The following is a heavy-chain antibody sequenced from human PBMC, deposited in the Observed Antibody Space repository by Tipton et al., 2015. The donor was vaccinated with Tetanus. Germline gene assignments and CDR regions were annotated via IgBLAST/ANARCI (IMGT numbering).Heavy chain of an antibody. Sequence: TLSLTCTVSGVSVRSYYWSWIRQSPDKGLEWLGGVIYDGTSYYNPPLNSRFKISLDTSMKQVSLTRTSVTAADTARYYCARGVPYSTTMGSDWFDPWGQGTLVTVSS. CDR2: VIYDGTS. D-gene: IGHD2-2*01. J-gene: IGHJ5*02. V-gene: IGHV4-34*01. CDR1: GVSVRSYY. CDR3: ARGVPYSTTMGSDWFDP.